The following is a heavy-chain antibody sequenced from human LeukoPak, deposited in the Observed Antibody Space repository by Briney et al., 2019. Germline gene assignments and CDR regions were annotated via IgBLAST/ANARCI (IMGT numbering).Heavy chain of an antibody. CDR1: GFSFSSSW. CDR3: ARDFGPYGMDV. D-gene: IGHD3-16*01. J-gene: IGHJ6*02. Sequence: GGCLRLACATPGFSFSSSWMQSVRQAPGTGLVWVSRINNDWNTTNYADFVKGRFTISRDNDMSTLYLQMKSLRAEDTAVYNCARDFGPYGMDVWGQGTTVTVSS. CDR2: INNDWNTT. V-gene: IGHV3-74*01.